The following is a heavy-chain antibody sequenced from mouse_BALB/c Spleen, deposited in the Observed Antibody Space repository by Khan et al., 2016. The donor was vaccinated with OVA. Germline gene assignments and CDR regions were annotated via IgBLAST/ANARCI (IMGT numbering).Heavy chain of an antibody. Sequence: EVNLVESGGGLVQPGGSRKLSCAASGFTFSSFGMHWVRQAPEMGLEWVAYISSGSNTIYYAEPVKGRFPIPRDKPKNTLFLQMTSLRSEDTAMYYCASSDTGRWGFIDYWGQGTTLTVSS. CDR2: ISSGSNTI. J-gene: IGHJ2*01. V-gene: IGHV5-17*02. D-gene: IGHD4-1*01. CDR1: GFTFSSFG. CDR3: ASSDTGRWGFIDY.